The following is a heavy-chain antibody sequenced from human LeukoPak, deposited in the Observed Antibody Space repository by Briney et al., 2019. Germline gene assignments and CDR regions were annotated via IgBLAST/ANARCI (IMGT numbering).Heavy chain of an antibody. J-gene: IGHJ5*02. D-gene: IGHD2-2*01. CDR3: ARGGIVVVPAAIGSWFDP. CDR2: INHSGST. CDR1: GGSFSGYY. Sequence: PSETLSLTCAVYGGSFSGYYRSWIRQPPGKGLEWIGEINHSGSTNYNPSLKSRVTISVDTSKNQFSLKLSSVTAADTAVYYCARGGIVVVPAAIGSWFDPWGQGPLVTVSS. V-gene: IGHV4-34*01.